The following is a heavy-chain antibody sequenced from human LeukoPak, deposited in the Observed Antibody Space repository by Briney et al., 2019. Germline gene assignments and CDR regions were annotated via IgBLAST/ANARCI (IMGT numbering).Heavy chain of an antibody. D-gene: IGHD4-23*01. CDR1: GFIFSNYW. Sequence: PGGSLRLSCAASGFIFSNYWMHWVRQAPGKGLVWVSRINSDGSSTIYADSVKGRFTISRDNAKNTLYLQMNSLRAEDTAVYYRAREAGGFDIWGQGTMVTVSS. CDR2: INSDGSST. V-gene: IGHV3-74*01. CDR3: AREAGGFDI. J-gene: IGHJ3*02.